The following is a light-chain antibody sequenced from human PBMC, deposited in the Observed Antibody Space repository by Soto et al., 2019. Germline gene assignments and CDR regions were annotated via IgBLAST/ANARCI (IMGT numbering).Light chain of an antibody. CDR1: QSLLFDTNNKNY. J-gene: IGKJ4*01. Sequence: ILVTQSPDSLAVSLGQRAPINCRPSQSLLFDTNNKNYFAWYQQKPGQPPKLLIYWASTRESGVPDRFSGSGSGTDFTLTIDSLQAGDVAVYYCQQYYSTPLTFGGGTKVDIK. V-gene: IGKV4-1*01. CDR3: QQYYSTPLT. CDR2: WAS.